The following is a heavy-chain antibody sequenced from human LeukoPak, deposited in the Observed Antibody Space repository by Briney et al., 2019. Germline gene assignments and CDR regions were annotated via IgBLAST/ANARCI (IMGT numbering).Heavy chain of an antibody. Sequence: AGGSLRLSCVVSGFIFSDSTMLWVRQASGKGLEWVGRIRSKTNNYATTYAASVKGRFTISRDDSKNTAYMQLNSLKTEDTAVYYCTRNYYDSSGDYYAFDYWGQGALVTVSS. V-gene: IGHV3-73*01. CDR1: GFIFSDST. D-gene: IGHD3-22*01. CDR3: TRNYYDSSGDYYAFDY. J-gene: IGHJ4*02. CDR2: IRSKTNNYAT.